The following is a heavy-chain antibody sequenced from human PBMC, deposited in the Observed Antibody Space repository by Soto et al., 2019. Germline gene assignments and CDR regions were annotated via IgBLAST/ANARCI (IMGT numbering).Heavy chain of an antibody. CDR3: ARVRYYYGSGSYGGDYYYYGMDV. V-gene: IGHV1-18*01. CDR1: GYTFTSYG. D-gene: IGHD3-10*01. J-gene: IGHJ6*02. CDR2: ISAYNGNT. Sequence: QVQLVQSGAEVKKPGASVKVSCKASGYTFTSYGISWVRQAPGQGLEWMGWISAYNGNTNYAPKLQGRVTMTTDTSTSTAYMELRSLRSDDTAVYYCARVRYYYGSGSYGGDYYYYGMDVWGQGTTVTVSS.